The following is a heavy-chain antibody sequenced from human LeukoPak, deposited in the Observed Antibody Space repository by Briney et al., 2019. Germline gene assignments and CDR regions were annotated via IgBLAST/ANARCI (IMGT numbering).Heavy chain of an antibody. CDR1: GLTFSSYV. D-gene: IGHD6-13*01. CDR2: ISYDGSNK. V-gene: IGHV3-30*18. Sequence: GGSLRLSCAAFGLTFSSYVMHWVRQAPGKGLEWVAVISYDGSNKYYADSVKGRFTISRDNSKNTLYLQMNSLRAEDTAVYYCAKDKGSSSWRHFDYWGQGTLVTVSS. J-gene: IGHJ4*02. CDR3: AKDKGSSSWRHFDY.